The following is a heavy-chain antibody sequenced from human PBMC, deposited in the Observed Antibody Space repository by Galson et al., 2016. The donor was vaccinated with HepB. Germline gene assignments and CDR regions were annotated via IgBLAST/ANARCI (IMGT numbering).Heavy chain of an antibody. J-gene: IGHJ6*02. V-gene: IGHV3-33*01. Sequence: SLRLSCAASGFTFSYYGMHWVRQAPGKGLEWVAVIWYDGRNKYYADSVQGRLTISRDNSKNMLHLQMSSLRADDTAVYYCTRVGPDYAMDVWGQGTTVTVSS. CDR2: IWYDGRNK. CDR3: TRVGPDYAMDV. CDR1: GFTFSYYG.